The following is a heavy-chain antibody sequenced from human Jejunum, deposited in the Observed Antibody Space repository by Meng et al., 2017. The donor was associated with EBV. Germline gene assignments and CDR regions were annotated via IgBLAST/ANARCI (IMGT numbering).Heavy chain of an antibody. CDR1: HGSFSGYY. J-gene: IGHJ4*02. Sequence: QVQLQQGGAGLLKPSETLSLTCAVYHGSFSGYYWSWIRQHPGKGLEWIGEINHSGSTNYNPSLRSRVTISVETSKNQFSLRLNSVTAADTAVYYCARVAFSYTTRSLDSWGQGTLVTVSS. CDR2: INHSGST. D-gene: IGHD3-16*02. CDR3: ARVAFSYTTRSLDS. V-gene: IGHV4-34*02.